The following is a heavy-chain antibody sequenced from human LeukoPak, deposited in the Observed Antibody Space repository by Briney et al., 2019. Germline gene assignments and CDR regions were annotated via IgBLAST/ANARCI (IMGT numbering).Heavy chain of an antibody. Sequence: GGSLRLSCAASGFTFSSYAMSWVRQAPGKGLEWVSAISDRGSSTYYADSVKGRFTISRDNSKNTLYLQMNSLRAEDTALYYCAKHRGQYFDYWGQGTLVTVSS. CDR3: AKHRGQYFDY. D-gene: IGHD5-12*01. CDR2: ISDRGSST. V-gene: IGHV3-23*01. CDR1: GFTFSSYA. J-gene: IGHJ4*02.